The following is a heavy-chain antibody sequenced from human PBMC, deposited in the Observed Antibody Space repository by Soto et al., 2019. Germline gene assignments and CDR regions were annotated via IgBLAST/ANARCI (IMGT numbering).Heavy chain of an antibody. CDR1: GYTFSDYY. CDR2: IDTSGTKI. Sequence: QVQLVESGGDLVKPGGSLRLSCAASGYTFSDYYMSWIRQAPGKGLEWISYIDTSGTKIYYADSVKGRFTITRDNAKNSLYLEMKSLRDEDTAVYYCASHYDMWSGSLSPVDYWGQGTLVTVSS. D-gene: IGHD3-3*01. V-gene: IGHV3-11*01. J-gene: IGHJ4*02. CDR3: ASHYDMWSGSLSPVDY.